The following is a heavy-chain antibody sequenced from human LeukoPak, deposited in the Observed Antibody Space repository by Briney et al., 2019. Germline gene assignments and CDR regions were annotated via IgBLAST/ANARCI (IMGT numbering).Heavy chain of an antibody. J-gene: IGHJ4*02. CDR1: GGSISSGDYY. CDR2: IYYSGST. D-gene: IGHD4-23*01. V-gene: IGHV4-30-4*08. CDR3: ARAGHGGNSLRNWGSRGTFDY. Sequence: SETLSLTCTVSGGSISSGDYYWSWIRQPPGTGLEWIGYIYYSGSTYYNPSLKSRVTISVDTSKNQFSLKLSSVTAADTAVYYCARAGHGGNSLRNWGSRGTFDYWGQGTLVTVSS.